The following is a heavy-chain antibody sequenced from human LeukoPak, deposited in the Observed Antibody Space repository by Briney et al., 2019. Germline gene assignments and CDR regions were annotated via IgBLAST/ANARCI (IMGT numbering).Heavy chain of an antibody. J-gene: IGHJ4*02. CDR1: GYTFTTYG. Sequence: PGASVKVSCEASGYTFTTYGINWVRQAPGQGLEWMGWISGYDGKTSYAQKLRDRVTMLRDTDTSTVYMELRSPTTDDTAVYYCARDQPRRGPGNHDYWGQGTLVTVSS. V-gene: IGHV1-18*01. CDR2: ISGYDGKT. D-gene: IGHD1-26*01. CDR3: ARDQPRRGPGNHDY.